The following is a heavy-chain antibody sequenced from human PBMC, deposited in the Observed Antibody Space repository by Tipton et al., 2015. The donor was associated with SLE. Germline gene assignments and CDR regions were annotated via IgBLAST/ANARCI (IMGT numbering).Heavy chain of an antibody. CDR3: ARMDFWSGYYPRWFDP. D-gene: IGHD3-3*01. CDR1: GESFSGYY. J-gene: IGHJ5*02. V-gene: IGHV4-34*01. CDR2: ISPSVST. Sequence: TLSLTCAVYGESFSGYYWSWIRQPPGKGLEWIGEISPSVSTNYNPSLKSRVTISVDTSKNQYSLKLNSVIAADTAVYYCARMDFWSGYYPRWFDPWGQGTLVTVSS.